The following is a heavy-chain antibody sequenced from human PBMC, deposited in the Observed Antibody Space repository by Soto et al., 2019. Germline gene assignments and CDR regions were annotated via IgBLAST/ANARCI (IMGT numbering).Heavy chain of an antibody. CDR1: GYIFTSYW. V-gene: IGHV5-10-1*01. Sequence: PGEYLKISCKGSGYIFTSYWISWVRQRPGKGLEWMGKIDPSDSSTNYSPAFQGHVTISADESISTAYLQWSSLEASDTAIYYCARFLHMGCRYDFWNGGCSESSRSKYVLDVWGQAATVMISS. D-gene: IGHD3-3*01. J-gene: IGHJ6*02. CDR2: IDPSDSST. CDR3: ARFLHMGCRYDFWNGGCSESSRSKYVLDV.